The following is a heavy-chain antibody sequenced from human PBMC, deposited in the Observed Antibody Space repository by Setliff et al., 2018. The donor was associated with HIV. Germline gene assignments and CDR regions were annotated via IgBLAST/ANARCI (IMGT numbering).Heavy chain of an antibody. CDR3: ARGIGSNYNFWSGYSYYYYYMDV. CDR2: ISSSSSYI. CDR1: GFTFSSYS. J-gene: IGHJ6*03. D-gene: IGHD3-3*01. V-gene: IGHV3-21*01. Sequence: GSLRLSCAASGFTFSSYSMNWVRQAPGKGQEWVSSISSSSSYIYYADSVKGRFTISRDNAKNSLYLQMNSLRAEDTAVYYCARGIGSNYNFWSGYSYYYYYMDVWGKGTTVTVSS.